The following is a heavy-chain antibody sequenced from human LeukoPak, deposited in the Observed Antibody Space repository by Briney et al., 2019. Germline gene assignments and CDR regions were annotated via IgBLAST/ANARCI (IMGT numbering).Heavy chain of an antibody. CDR3: ARGHYYDSSGYYEIFDY. Sequence: PSETLSLTCAVYGGSFSGYYWSWIRQPPGKGLEWIGEINHSGSTNYNPSLKSRVTISVDTSKNQFSLKLSSVTAADTAVYYCARGHYYDSSGYYEIFDYWGQGTLVTVSS. J-gene: IGHJ4*02. V-gene: IGHV4-34*01. CDR2: INHSGST. CDR1: GGSFSGYY. D-gene: IGHD3-22*01.